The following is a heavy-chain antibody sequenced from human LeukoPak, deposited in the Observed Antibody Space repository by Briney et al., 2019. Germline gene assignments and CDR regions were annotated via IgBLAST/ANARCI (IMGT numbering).Heavy chain of an antibody. CDR3: ARVTIFGVVNYYYGMDV. CDR2: ISAYNGNT. Sequence: GASVKVSCKASGYTFTSYGISWVRQAPGQGLEWMGWISAYNGNTNYAQKLQGRVTMTTDTSTSTAYMELRSLRSDDTAVYYCARVTIFGVVNYYYGMDVWGQGTTVTVSS. V-gene: IGHV1-18*01. D-gene: IGHD3-3*01. CDR1: GYTFTSYG. J-gene: IGHJ6*02.